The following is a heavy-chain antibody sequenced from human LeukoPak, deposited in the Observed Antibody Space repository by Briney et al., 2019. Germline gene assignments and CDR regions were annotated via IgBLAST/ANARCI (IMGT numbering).Heavy chain of an antibody. CDR2: FDPEDGET. CDR1: GYTLTELS. V-gene: IGHV1-24*01. CDR3: ARAMVRGVIDMYYYGMDV. D-gene: IGHD3-10*01. Sequence: ASVKVSCKVSGYTLTELSMHWVRQAPGKGLEWMGGFDPEDGETIYAQKFQGRVTITADESTSTAYMELSSLRSEDTAVYYCARAMVRGVIDMYYYGMDVWGQGTTVTVSS. J-gene: IGHJ6*02.